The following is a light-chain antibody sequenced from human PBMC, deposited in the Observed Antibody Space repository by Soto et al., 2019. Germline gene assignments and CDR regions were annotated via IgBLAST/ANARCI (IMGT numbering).Light chain of an antibody. CDR1: SSDIGTYDL. Sequence: QLVLTQPASVSGSPGQSITISCTGTSSDIGTYDLVSWYQQHPGKAPKLMIYEDSRRPSGVSSRFSGSKLGNTASLTISGLQAEDAADYYCSSYSGSGPFGVFGGGTKVTVL. CDR3: SSYSGSGPFGV. V-gene: IGLV2-23*02. J-gene: IGLJ3*02. CDR2: EDS.